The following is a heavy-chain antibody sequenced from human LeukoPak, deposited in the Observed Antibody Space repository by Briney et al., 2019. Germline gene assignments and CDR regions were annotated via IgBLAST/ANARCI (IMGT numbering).Heavy chain of an antibody. Sequence: PGGSLRLSCAASGFTFSSYGMHWVRQAPGKGLEWVAVISYDGSNKYYADSVKGRFTISRDNSKNTLYLQMNSLRAEDTAVYYCARGIEVGSGYMDVWGKGTTVTISS. V-gene: IGHV3-30*03. CDR1: GFTFSSYG. CDR3: ARGIEVGSGYMDV. D-gene: IGHD3-22*01. J-gene: IGHJ6*03. CDR2: ISYDGSNK.